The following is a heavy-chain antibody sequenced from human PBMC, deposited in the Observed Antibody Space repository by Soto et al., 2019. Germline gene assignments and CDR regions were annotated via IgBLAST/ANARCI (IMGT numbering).Heavy chain of an antibody. CDR3: ARPEYSSSSYGMDV. Sequence: EVQLVESGGGLVQPGGSLRLSCAASGFTFSSYSMNWVRQAPGKGLEWVSYISSSSSTIYYADSVQGRFTISRDNAKNSLYLQMNSLRDEDTAVYYWARPEYSSSSYGMDVWGQGTTVTVSS. D-gene: IGHD6-6*01. J-gene: IGHJ6*02. V-gene: IGHV3-48*02. CDR1: GFTFSSYS. CDR2: ISSSSSTI.